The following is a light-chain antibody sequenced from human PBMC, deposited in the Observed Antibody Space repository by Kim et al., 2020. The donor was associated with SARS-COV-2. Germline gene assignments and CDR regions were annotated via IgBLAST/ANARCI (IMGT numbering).Light chain of an antibody. V-gene: IGKV2-28*01. Sequence: DIVMTQSPLSLPVTPGEPASISCRSSQSLLHSNGYNYLDWYLQKPGQSPQLLIYLGSNRASGVPDRFSGSGSGTDFTLKISRVEAEDVGVYYCMQAVQTPPTFGQGTEVDIK. CDR2: LGS. J-gene: IGKJ1*01. CDR1: QSLLHSNGYNY. CDR3: MQAVQTPPT.